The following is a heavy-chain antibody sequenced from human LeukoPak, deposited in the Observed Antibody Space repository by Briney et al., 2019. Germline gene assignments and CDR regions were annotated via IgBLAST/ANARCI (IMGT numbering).Heavy chain of an antibody. D-gene: IGHD6-13*01. CDR1: GFTFSSYW. V-gene: IGHV3-7*03. Sequence: GGSLRLSCAASGFTFSSYWMSWVRQAPGKGLEWVANIKQDGSEKYYVDSVKGRFTISRDNAMNSLYLQMNSLRAEDTAIYYCARSLPYGTTWYGRSDFWGQGTLVTVSS. CDR2: IKQDGSEK. J-gene: IGHJ4*02. CDR3: ARSLPYGTTWYGRSDF.